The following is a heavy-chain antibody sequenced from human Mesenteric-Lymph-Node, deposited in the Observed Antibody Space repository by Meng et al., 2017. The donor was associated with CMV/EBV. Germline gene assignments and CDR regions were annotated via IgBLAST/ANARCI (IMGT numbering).Heavy chain of an antibody. Sequence: QVQLERLGAGLLKPSETLSLTCAVYGGSFSGYYWSWIRQPPGKGLEWIGEINHSGSTNYNPSLKSRVTISVDTSKNQFSLKLSSVTAADTAVYYCARHQRWLKSEGGFNYWGQGTLVTVSS. CDR1: GGSFSGYY. D-gene: IGHD4-23*01. V-gene: IGHV4-34*01. J-gene: IGHJ4*02. CDR3: ARHQRWLKSEGGFNY. CDR2: INHSGST.